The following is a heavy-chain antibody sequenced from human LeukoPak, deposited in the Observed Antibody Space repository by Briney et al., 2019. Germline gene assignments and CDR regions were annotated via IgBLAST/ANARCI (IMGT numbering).Heavy chain of an antibody. CDR3: AKWDSSGYYSPGGAFDI. J-gene: IGHJ3*02. D-gene: IGHD3-22*01. CDR1: GFTFSSYV. CDR2: ISGSGGST. Sequence: TGGSLRLSCAASGFTFSSYVMSWVRQAPGKGLEWVSAISGSGGSTYYADPVKGRFTISRDNSKNTLYPQMNSLRAEDTAVYYCAKWDSSGYYSPGGAFDIWGQGTMVTVSS. V-gene: IGHV3-23*01.